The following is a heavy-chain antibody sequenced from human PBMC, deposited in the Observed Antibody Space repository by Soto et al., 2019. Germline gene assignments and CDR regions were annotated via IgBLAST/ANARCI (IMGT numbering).Heavy chain of an antibody. CDR3: EKDTAAAITSYYGDGMDG. CDR2: ISYDGRYK. D-gene: IGHD1-20*01. Sequence: QMQLVESGGGVVQPGRSLRVSCEASGFIFSTSGMHWVRQAPGKGLEWVAVISYDGRYKSYADSVRGRYTISRYNYKNTPNLRMNSLRGEDTAVYYCEKDTAAAITSYYGDGMDGWGQLTTVTVSS. J-gene: IGHJ6*02. CDR1: GFIFSTSG. V-gene: IGHV3-30*18.